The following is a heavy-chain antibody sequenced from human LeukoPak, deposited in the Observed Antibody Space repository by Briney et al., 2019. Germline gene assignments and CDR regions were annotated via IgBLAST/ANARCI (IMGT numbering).Heavy chain of an antibody. CDR3: ARTFCGACDDYYYYMDV. D-gene: IGHD1-26*01. CDR1: GYTFTNYG. CDR2: ISAYNGNT. V-gene: IGHV1-18*01. J-gene: IGHJ6*03. Sequence: ALVKVSCKASGYTFTNYGISWVRQAPGQGLEWMGWISAYNGNTNYAQKLQGRVTMTTDTSTSTASMELRSLRSDDTAVYYCARTFCGACDDYYYYMDVWGKGTTVTVSS.